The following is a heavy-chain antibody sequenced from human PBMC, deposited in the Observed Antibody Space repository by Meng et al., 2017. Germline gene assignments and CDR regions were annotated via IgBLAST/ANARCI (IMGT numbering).Heavy chain of an antibody. CDR3: ARDLRGASDY. CDR2: ISYDGSNK. Sequence: GQRVESGGGVVQPGRSLRLSCAASGFTFSSYAMHWVRQAPGKGLEWAAVISYDGSNKYYADSVKGRFTISRDNSKNTLYLQMNSLRAEDTAVYYCARDLRGASDYWGQGTLVTVSS. CDR1: GFTFSSYA. J-gene: IGHJ4*02. V-gene: IGHV3-30*04. D-gene: IGHD1-26*01.